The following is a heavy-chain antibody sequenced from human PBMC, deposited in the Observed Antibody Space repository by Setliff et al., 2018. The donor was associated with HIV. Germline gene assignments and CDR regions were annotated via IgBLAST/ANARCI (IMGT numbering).Heavy chain of an antibody. Sequence: ASVKVSCKASGYTFTCYYMHWVRQAPGQGLEWMGIINPSGGSTSYAQKFQGRVTMTRDTSTNTVYMELSSLRSEDTAVYYCARGGARSHGATRVAGAFDIWGQGAMVTVSS. CDR1: GYTFTCYY. V-gene: IGHV1-46*01. CDR2: INPSGGST. D-gene: IGHD1-26*01. CDR3: ARGGARSHGATRVAGAFDI. J-gene: IGHJ3*02.